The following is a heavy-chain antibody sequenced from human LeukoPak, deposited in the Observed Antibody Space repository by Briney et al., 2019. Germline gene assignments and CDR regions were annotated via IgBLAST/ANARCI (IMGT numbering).Heavy chain of an antibody. CDR2: FYYSGST. J-gene: IGHJ4*02. Sequence: PSETLSLTCTVSGDSISRSSYYWGWIRQPPGKGLEWIGSFYYSGSTYYNPSLKSRVTISVDKSKKHFSMKLSSATAADTAVYYCERHDRAQDLGSCSGTSCQLRAFFDYWGQGTLVTVSS. CDR1: GDSISRSSYY. V-gene: IGHV4-39*01. CDR3: ERHDRAQDLGSCSGTSCQLRAFFDY. D-gene: IGHD2-15*01.